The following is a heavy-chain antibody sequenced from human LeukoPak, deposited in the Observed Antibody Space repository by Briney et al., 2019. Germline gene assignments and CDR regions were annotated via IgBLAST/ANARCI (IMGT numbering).Heavy chain of an antibody. CDR3: ATPSGVESLDFYYYMDV. Sequence: GGSLRLSCAASGFTFSSYSMNWVRQAPGKGLEGVSGISSSGDSTYYAGSVKGRFTVSRDNSRNTLYLQMNSLRAEDTAVYYCATPSGVESLDFYYYMDVWGKGTTVTVSS. CDR1: GFTFSSYS. D-gene: IGHD3-3*01. CDR2: ISSSGDST. J-gene: IGHJ6*03. V-gene: IGHV3-23*01.